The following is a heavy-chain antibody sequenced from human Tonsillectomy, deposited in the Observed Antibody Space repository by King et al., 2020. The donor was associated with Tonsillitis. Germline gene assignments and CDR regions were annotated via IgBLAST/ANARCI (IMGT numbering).Heavy chain of an antibody. CDR2: ISRSNSYI. D-gene: IGHD1-26*01. Sequence: VQLVESGGGLVKPGGSLRLSCAASGFTFSSYSMNWVRQAPGKGLEWVSSISRSNSYIYYADSVKGRFTISRDNAKNSLYLQMNRLRAEDTAVYYCARDSGSYYPQYYFDFWGQGPLVTVSS. CDR3: ARDSGSYYPQYYFDF. J-gene: IGHJ4*02. CDR1: GFTFSSYS. V-gene: IGHV3-21*01.